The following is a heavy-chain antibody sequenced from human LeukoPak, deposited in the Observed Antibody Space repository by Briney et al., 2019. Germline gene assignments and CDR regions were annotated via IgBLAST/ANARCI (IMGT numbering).Heavy chain of an antibody. J-gene: IGHJ4*02. CDR3: AKANYHGSGNYYLVYD. CDR2: IRGSGGIT. D-gene: IGHD3-10*01. Sequence: PGGSLRLSCAASGFTFSSYAISRVRQAPGKGLEWVSTIRGSGGITYYGDSVKGRFTISRDNSRNTLYLQMNSLRAEDTAVYYCAKANYHGSGNYYLVYDWGQGTLVTASS. CDR1: GFTFSSYA. V-gene: IGHV3-23*01.